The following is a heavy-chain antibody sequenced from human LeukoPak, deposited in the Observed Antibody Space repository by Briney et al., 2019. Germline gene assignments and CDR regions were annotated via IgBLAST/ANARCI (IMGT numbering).Heavy chain of an antibody. CDR1: GYTFTSYD. V-gene: IGHV1-8*01. J-gene: IGHJ6*04. CDR3: ARGGWSVYYWSDSYGMAV. D-gene: IGHD3-3*01. CDR2: MNPNSGNT. Sequence: ASVKVSCKASGYTFTSYDINWVRQATGQGLEWMGWMNPNSGNTGYAQKFQGRVTTTRNTSISTAYMELSSLRSEDTAVYYCARGGWSVYYWSDSYGMAVWGKGTTVTVPS.